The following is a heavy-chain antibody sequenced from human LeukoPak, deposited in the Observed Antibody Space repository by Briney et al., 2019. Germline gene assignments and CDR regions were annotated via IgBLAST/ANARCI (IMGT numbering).Heavy chain of an antibody. CDR3: AHYWDTKRGGTYFDD. J-gene: IGHJ4*02. Sequence: SGPTLMKPTQTPTLTCTFSGFSLSTTGVGVGWIRQPPEKALEWLALIYWDDNKLYSPSLKKRLTITKDTSKSQVVLTMTDMDPVDTATYYCAHYWDTKRGGTYFDDWGQGALVTVSS. V-gene: IGHV2-5*02. D-gene: IGHD5-18*01. CDR1: GFSLSTTGVG. CDR2: IYWDDNK.